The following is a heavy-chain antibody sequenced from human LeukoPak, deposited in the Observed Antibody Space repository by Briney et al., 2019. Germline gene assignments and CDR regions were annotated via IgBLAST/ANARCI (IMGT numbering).Heavy chain of an antibody. V-gene: IGHV4-59*01. Sequence: PSETLSLTCTVSGGSISSYYWSWIRQPPGKGLEWIGYIYYSGSTNYNPSLKSRVTISVDTSKNQFSLKLSSVTAADTAVYYCAXDRGXXXIAPYYYYYMDVWGKGTTVTVSS. CDR1: GGSISSYY. D-gene: IGHD2-15*01. CDR3: AXDRGXXXIAPYYYYYMDV. J-gene: IGHJ6*03. CDR2: IYYSGST.